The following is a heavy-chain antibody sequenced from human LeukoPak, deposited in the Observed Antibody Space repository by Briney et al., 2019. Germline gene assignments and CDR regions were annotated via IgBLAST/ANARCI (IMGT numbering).Heavy chain of an antibody. CDR2: INSDGSST. V-gene: IGHV3-74*01. Sequence: GGSLRPSSAASGFTFSSYWMHWVRQAPGKGLVWVSRINSDGSSTSYADSVKGRFTISRDNAKNTLYLQMNSLRAEDTAVYYCARDWSDTIFGVVNDYWGQGTLVTVSS. J-gene: IGHJ4*02. CDR3: ARDWSDTIFGVVNDY. CDR1: GFTFSSYW. D-gene: IGHD3-3*01.